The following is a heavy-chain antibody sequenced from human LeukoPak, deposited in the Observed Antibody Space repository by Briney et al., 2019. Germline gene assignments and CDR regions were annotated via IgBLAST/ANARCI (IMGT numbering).Heavy chain of an antibody. CDR3: ASNYYGSGSLDY. CDR2: ISTGSSYT. D-gene: IGHD3-10*01. CDR1: GFTFSDYY. V-gene: IGHV3-11*03. J-gene: IGHJ4*02. Sequence: PGGSLRLSCAASGFTFSDYYMSWIRQAPGRGLEWVSYISTGSSYTNYADSVKGRFTISRDNAKNSLYLQMNSLRAEDTAVYYCASNYYGSGSLDYWGQGNLVTVSS.